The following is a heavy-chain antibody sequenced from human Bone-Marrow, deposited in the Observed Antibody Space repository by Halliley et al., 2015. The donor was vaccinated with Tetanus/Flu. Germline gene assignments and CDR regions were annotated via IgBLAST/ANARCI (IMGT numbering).Heavy chain of an antibody. D-gene: IGHD2-8*02. Sequence: QLVQSGAEVKKPGASVKVSCKASGYTFTGHYLHWVRRAPGQGLEWMGWINPNNGDTYYAQKFQGWVTMTRATSVSTAYMELTGLRFSATALYFCATGAEGRVLGSWGQGTVVTVSS. CDR2: INPNNGDT. CDR3: ATGAEGRVLGS. CDR1: GYTFTGHY. J-gene: IGHJ5*02. V-gene: IGHV1-2*04.